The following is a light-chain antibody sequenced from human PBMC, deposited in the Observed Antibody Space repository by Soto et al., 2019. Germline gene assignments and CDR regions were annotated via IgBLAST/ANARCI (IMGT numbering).Light chain of an antibody. CDR1: QSVYSN. V-gene: IGKV3-15*01. Sequence: EIVMTQSPASLSVSPGDRATLFCRATQSVYSNVAWYQQKPGQAPRLLISGASTRAPGIPDRFSGSGSVTDFTLTVANLLSEDLAIYYCQQYSHWPLTFGGGTKVEIK. CDR2: GAS. CDR3: QQYSHWPLT. J-gene: IGKJ4*01.